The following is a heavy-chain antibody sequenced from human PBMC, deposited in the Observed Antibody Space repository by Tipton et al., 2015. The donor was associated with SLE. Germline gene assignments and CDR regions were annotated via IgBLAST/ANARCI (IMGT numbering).Heavy chain of an antibody. V-gene: IGHV4-34*01. J-gene: IGHJ6*02. CDR2: INHSGST. CDR1: GGSFSGYY. Sequence: TLSLTCAVYGGSFSGYYWSWIRQPPGKGLEWIGEINHSGSTNYNPSLKSRVTISVDTSKNQFSLKLSSVTAADTAVYYCARGLILWFGEQTTDYGMDVWGQGTTVTVSS. D-gene: IGHD3-10*01. CDR3: ARGLILWFGEQTTDYGMDV.